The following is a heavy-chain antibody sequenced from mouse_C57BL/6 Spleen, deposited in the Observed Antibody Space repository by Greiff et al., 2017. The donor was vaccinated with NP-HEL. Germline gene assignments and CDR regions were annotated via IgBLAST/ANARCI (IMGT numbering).Heavy chain of an antibody. CDR2: ISYSGST. CDR1: GYSITSGYD. D-gene: IGHD2-10*02. Sequence: VQLQQSGPGMVKPSQSLSLTCTVTGYSITSGYDWHWIRHFPGNKLEWMGYISYSGSTNYNPSLKSRISITHDTSKNHFFLKLNSVTTEDTATYYCAREGYGNYFDYWGQGTTLTVSS. CDR3: AREGYGNYFDY. V-gene: IGHV3-1*01. J-gene: IGHJ2*01.